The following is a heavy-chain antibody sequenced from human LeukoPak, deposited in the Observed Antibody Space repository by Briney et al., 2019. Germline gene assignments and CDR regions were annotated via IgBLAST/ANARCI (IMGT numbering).Heavy chain of an antibody. CDR2: ISGSGGST. J-gene: IGHJ4*02. CDR1: GFTFSSYA. Sequence: GGSLRLSCAASGFTFSSYAMSWVRQAPGKGLEWVSAISGSGGSTYYADSVKGRFTISRDNSKNTLYLQMNSLRAEDTAVYYCAKLIAFASFYDILTVYEDYWGQGTLVTVSS. V-gene: IGHV3-23*01. CDR3: AKLIAFASFYDILTVYEDY. D-gene: IGHD3-9*01.